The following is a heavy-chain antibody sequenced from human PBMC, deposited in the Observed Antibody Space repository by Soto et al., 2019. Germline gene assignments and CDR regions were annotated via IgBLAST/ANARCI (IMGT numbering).Heavy chain of an antibody. CDR3: ARDHYGGNSFDY. V-gene: IGHV3-21*01. D-gene: IGHD4-17*01. CDR2: ISSSSSYI. CDR1: GFTFSSYS. J-gene: IGHJ4*02. Sequence: GGSLRLSCAASGFTFSSYSMNWVRQAPGKGLEWVSSISSSSSYIYYSDSVKGRFTISRDNAKNSLYLQMNSLRAEDTAVYYCARDHYGGNSFDYWGQGTLVTVSS.